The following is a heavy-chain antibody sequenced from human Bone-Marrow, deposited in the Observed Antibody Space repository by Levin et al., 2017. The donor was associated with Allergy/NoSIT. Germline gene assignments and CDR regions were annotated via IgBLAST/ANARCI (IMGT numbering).Heavy chain of an antibody. J-gene: IGHJ6*02. D-gene: IGHD4-17*01. V-gene: IGHV4-39*07. CDR1: GVSISGGPYY. CDR3: VRDAVSVTSMEDYYFGMDV. CDR2: IYYSGTT. Sequence: SETLSLTCSVSGVSISGGPYYWGWIRQSPGKGLEWIGCIYYSGTTYYSPSLQSRVTISVDTSKNHFSLKLSSVTAADTAVYYCVRDAVSVTSMEDYYFGMDVWGQGTTVVVSS.